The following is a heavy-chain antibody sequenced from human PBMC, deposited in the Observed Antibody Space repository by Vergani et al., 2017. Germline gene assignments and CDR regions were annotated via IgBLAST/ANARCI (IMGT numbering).Heavy chain of an antibody. CDR1: GYTFTGYY. Sequence: QVQLVQSGAEVKKPGASVKVSCKASGYTFTGYYMHWVRQAPGQGLEWMGWINPNSGGTNYAQKFQGWVTMTRDTSISTAYRELSRLRSDDTAVYYCARMRGSYGDDDAFDIWGQGTMVTVSS. CDR2: INPNSGGT. CDR3: ARMRGSYGDDDAFDI. V-gene: IGHV1-2*04. J-gene: IGHJ3*02. D-gene: IGHD4-17*01.